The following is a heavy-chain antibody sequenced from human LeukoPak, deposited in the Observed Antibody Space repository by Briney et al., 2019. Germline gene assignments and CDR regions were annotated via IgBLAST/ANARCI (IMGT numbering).Heavy chain of an antibody. CDR1: GYTFTNYY. J-gene: IGHJ3*02. CDR3: ARARGTTSYYDAFDI. CDR2: INPSSGST. V-gene: IGHV1-46*03. Sequence: ASVKVSCKASGYTFTNYYMHWVRQAPGQGLEWMGIINPSSGSTDYAQKFQGRVTMTRDTSTSTVYMELSSLGSEDTAVYYCARARGTTSYYDAFDIWGQGTMVTVSS. D-gene: IGHD4-17*01.